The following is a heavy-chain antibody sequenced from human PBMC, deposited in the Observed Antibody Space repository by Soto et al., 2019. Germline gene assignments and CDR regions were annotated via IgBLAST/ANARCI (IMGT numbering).Heavy chain of an antibody. V-gene: IGHV3-30*18. CDR2: ISDDGSNK. Sequence: QVQLVESGGGVVQPGRSLRLSCAASGFTFSSYGMHWVRQAPGKGLEWVAVISDDGSNKYYADSVKGRFTISRDNSKNTLYLQMNSLRAEDTAVYYCANVISDFWSGYDPNFDYWGQGTLVTVSS. D-gene: IGHD3-3*01. J-gene: IGHJ4*02. CDR1: GFTFSSYG. CDR3: ANVISDFWSGYDPNFDY.